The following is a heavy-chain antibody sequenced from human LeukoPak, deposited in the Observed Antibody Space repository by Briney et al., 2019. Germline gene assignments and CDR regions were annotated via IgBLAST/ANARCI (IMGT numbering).Heavy chain of an antibody. V-gene: IGHV3-23*01. D-gene: IGHD5-24*01. J-gene: IGHJ4*02. CDR1: GFTFSSYS. CDR2: ISGSGGST. Sequence: HPGGSLRLSCAASGFTFSSYSMNWVRQAPGKGLEWVSGISGSGGSTYYADSVKGRFTISRDNSKNTLYLQMNSLRAEDTAVYYCASPGGGYNPFDYWGQGTLVTVSS. CDR3: ASPGGGYNPFDY.